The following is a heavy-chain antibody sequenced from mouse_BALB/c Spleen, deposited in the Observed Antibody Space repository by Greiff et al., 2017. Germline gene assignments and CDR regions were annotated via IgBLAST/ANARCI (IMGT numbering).Heavy chain of an antibody. Sequence: SGAELVKPGASVKLSCTASGFNIKDTYMHWVKQRPEQGLEWIGRIDPANGNTKYDPKFQGKATITADTSSNTAYLQLSSLTSEDTAVYYCAYYYGSSSGFAYWGQGTLVTVSA. J-gene: IGHJ3*01. V-gene: IGHV14-3*02. CDR3: AYYYGSSSGFAY. CDR1: GFNIKDTY. D-gene: IGHD1-1*01. CDR2: IDPANGNT.